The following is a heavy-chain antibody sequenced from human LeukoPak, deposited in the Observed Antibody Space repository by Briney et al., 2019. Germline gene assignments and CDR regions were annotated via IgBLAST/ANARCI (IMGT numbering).Heavy chain of an antibody. V-gene: IGHV3-30*04. CDR3: ARDPRRSSQTGYFDY. Sequence: GGSLRLSCAASGFTFSNYAMHWVRRAPGKGLEWVAVISYDGSNKYYADSVKGRFTISRDNSKNTVYLQMNSLRAEDTAVYYCARDPRRSSQTGYFDYWGQGTLVTVSS. J-gene: IGHJ4*02. CDR2: ISYDGSNK. CDR1: GFTFSNYA. D-gene: IGHD6-19*01.